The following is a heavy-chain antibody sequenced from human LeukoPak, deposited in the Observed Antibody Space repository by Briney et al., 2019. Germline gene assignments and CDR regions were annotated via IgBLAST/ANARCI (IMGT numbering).Heavy chain of an antibody. D-gene: IGHD3-10*01. CDR3: ARDPLIIILRGATGPTHYGMDV. CDR2: VNPGAGTT. Sequence: GASVKVSCKASGHTFTTYYIHWVRQAPGQGLEWMGIVNPGAGTTSYAQNFQGRVTMTRDTSTSTVYMELTSLRSEDTAVYYCARDPLIIILRGATGPTHYGMDVWGQGTTVTVSS. CDR1: GHTFTTYY. V-gene: IGHV1-46*01. J-gene: IGHJ6*02.